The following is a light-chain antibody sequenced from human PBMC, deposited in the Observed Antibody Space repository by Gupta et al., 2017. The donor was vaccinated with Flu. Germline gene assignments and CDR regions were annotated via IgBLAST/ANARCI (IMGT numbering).Light chain of an antibody. V-gene: IGKV3-11*01. CDR1: QSVKGA. J-gene: IGKJ4*01. CDR3: QQRDDCPIT. Sequence: EVVLTQPPATLSLAPGERATLSCRASQSVKGALAWYQQKPGQAPRLLVYDASNRADGVPGKFSGSGCGTEFTLTISNREPEDFAVYYCQQRDDCPITFGGGTKVEIK. CDR2: DAS.